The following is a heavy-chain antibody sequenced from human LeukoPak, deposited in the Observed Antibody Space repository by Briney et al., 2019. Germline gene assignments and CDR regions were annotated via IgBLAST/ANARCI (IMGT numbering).Heavy chain of an antibody. V-gene: IGHV4-59*01. CDR2: IYYSGST. D-gene: IGHD3-22*01. CDR3: ARDFDTSGYYFHY. CDR1: GGSISSYY. Sequence: SETLSLTCTVSGGSISSYYWSWIRQPPGKGLEWIGYIYYSGSTNYNPSLKSRVTISVDTSKNQFSLKLSSVTAADTAVYYCARDFDTSGYYFHYWGQGTLVTVSS. J-gene: IGHJ4*02.